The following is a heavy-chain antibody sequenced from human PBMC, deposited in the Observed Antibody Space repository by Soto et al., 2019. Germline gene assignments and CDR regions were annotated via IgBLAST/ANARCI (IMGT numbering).Heavy chain of an antibody. J-gene: IGHJ5*02. Sequence: GGSLRLSCAASGFTFSSYAMHWVRQAPGKGLEWVAVISYDGSNKYYADSVKGRFTISRDNSKNTPYLQMNSLRAEDTAVYYCAREVSITGKLGIDPWGQGTLVTVSS. D-gene: IGHD1-20*01. CDR3: AREVSITGKLGIDP. V-gene: IGHV3-30-3*01. CDR1: GFTFSSYA. CDR2: ISYDGSNK.